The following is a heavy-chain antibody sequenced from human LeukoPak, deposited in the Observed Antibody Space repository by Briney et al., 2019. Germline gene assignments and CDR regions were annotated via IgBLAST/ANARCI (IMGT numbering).Heavy chain of an antibody. CDR1: GGSISSYY. CDR3: ARGGGGGYYDSSGYLGP. CDR2: IYYSGST. V-gene: IGHV4-59*01. Sequence: PSETLSLTCTVSGGSISSYYWSWIRQPPGKGLEWIGYIYYSGSTNYNPSLKSRVTISVDTSKNQFSLKLSSVTAADTAVYYCARGGGGGYYDSSGYLGPWGQGTLVTVSS. J-gene: IGHJ5*02. D-gene: IGHD3-22*01.